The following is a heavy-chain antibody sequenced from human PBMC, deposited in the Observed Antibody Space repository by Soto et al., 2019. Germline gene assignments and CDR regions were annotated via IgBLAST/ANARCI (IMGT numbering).Heavy chain of an antibody. V-gene: IGHV1-69*01. D-gene: IGHD3-10*01. CDR3: AVAAVREIMAQESSGMAV. J-gene: IGHJ6*02. CDR2: IMPTVDSA. Sequence: QVQLVQSGAEVKTPGSSVKVSCKASGGTLSDYAISWVRQAPGQGLEWMGGIMPTVDSANYAQNFQGRLTISADESTSTANLGLSSVRSDDTAVYYCAVAAVREIMAQESSGMAVWGQGTTVIVSS. CDR1: GGTLSDYA.